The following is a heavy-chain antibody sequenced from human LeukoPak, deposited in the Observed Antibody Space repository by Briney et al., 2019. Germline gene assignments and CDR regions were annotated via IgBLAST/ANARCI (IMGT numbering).Heavy chain of an antibody. V-gene: IGHV1-69*04. J-gene: IGHJ1*01. Sequence: SVKVSCKASGGTFSSYAISWVRQAPGQGLEWMGRIIPILGIANYAQKFQGRVTITADKSTSTAYMELSSLRSEDTAVYYCAMITYYDFWSGYKHWGQGTLVTVSS. CDR2: IIPILGIA. CDR1: GGTFSSYA. CDR3: AMITYYDFWSGYKH. D-gene: IGHD3-3*01.